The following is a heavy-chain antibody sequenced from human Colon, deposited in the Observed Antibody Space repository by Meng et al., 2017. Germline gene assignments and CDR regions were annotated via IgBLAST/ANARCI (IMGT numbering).Heavy chain of an antibody. V-gene: IGHV3-15*05. CDR1: GFSFSDPFSGAW. CDR2: IKNNGDPVTA. Sequence: GESLKISCAGSGFSFSDPFSGAWMNWVRQAPGKGLEWVGRIKNNGDPVTADYAAPVKGRFSISRDDSRSNLYLEMNSLKAEDTGVNYCAWSTNFHFAMHVWGQGTTVTVSS. D-gene: IGHD2/OR15-2a*01. CDR3: AWSTNFHFAMHV. J-gene: IGHJ6*02.